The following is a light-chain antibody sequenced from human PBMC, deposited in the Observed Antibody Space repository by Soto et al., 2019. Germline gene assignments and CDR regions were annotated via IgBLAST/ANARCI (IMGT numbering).Light chain of an antibody. J-gene: IGKJ5*01. V-gene: IGKV3-15*01. Sequence: EIMMTQSPATLSVSPGERATLSGRASQSVRNNLAWYQQKPGQAPRLLIYYASTRATGIPARFSGSGSGTEFTLTISSLQSEDFALYYCQQYNNWPPITFGQGTRLEIK. CDR2: YAS. CDR1: QSVRNN. CDR3: QQYNNWPPIT.